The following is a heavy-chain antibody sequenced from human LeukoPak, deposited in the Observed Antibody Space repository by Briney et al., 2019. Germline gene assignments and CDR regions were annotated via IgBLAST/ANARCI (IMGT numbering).Heavy chain of an antibody. V-gene: IGHV3-23*01. J-gene: IGHJ4*02. CDR1: GFTFNNYA. Sequence: GGSLTLSCAAYGFTFNNYAMTWVRQAPGKGLEWVSAISGSGDSTCYADSVEGRFTISRDNSKNSLYLQMNSLRAEDTAVYYCAKNSRVVVVTPNDYWGQGTLVTVSS. CDR3: AKNSRVVVVTPNDY. CDR2: ISGSGDST. D-gene: IGHD2-2*01.